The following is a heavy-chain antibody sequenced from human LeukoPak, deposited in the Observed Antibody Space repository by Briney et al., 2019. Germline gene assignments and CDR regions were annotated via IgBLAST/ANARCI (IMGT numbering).Heavy chain of an antibody. CDR2: IIPIFGTA. Sequence: SVKVSCTASGGTFSSYAISWVRQAPEQGLEWMGGIIPIFGTANYAQKFQGRVTITADESTSTAYMELSSLRSEDTAVYYCARDLWLRDYYYGMDVWGQGTTVTVSS. J-gene: IGHJ6*02. CDR1: GGTFSSYA. D-gene: IGHD5-12*01. CDR3: ARDLWLRDYYYGMDV. V-gene: IGHV1-69*13.